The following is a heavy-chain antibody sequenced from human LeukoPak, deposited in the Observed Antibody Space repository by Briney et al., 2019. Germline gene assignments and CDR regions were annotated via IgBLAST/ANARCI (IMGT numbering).Heavy chain of an antibody. V-gene: IGHV4-4*02. Sequence: PSGTLSLTCAVSGGSISSSNWWSWVRRPPGKGLEWIGEIYHSGSTNHNPSLKSRITIAVDKSKNQFSLKLSSVTAADTAVYYCARKTAAGTYYFDYWGQGTLVTVSS. CDR2: IYHSGST. J-gene: IGHJ4*02. CDR3: ARKTAAGTYYFDY. D-gene: IGHD6-13*01. CDR1: GGSISSSNW.